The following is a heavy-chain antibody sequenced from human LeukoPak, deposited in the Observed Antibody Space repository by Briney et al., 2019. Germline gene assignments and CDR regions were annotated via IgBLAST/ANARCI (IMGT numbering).Heavy chain of an antibody. Sequence: GGSLRLSCAASEFIFSSYVMSWVRQAPGKGLEWVSSISGSGDITYYADSVKGRFTISRDNSKNTLFLQMNSLRAEDTAVYYCARDRDYYGSGSYYGYWGQGTLVTVSS. D-gene: IGHD3-10*01. CDR2: ISGSGDIT. CDR3: ARDRDYYGSGSYYGY. J-gene: IGHJ4*02. V-gene: IGHV3-23*01. CDR1: EFIFSSYV.